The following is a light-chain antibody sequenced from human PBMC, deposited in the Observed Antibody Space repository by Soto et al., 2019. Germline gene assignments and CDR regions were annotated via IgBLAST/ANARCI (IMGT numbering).Light chain of an antibody. Sequence: SYELTQSPSVSMAPGQTARVTCEEDNIGTKSVHWYQQKPGQAPVLVVYDDNDRPSGIPERFSGSNSGTTATLAISRVEAGDEADYYCQVWDSTSDLVVFGGGTKVTVL. CDR3: QVWDSTSDLVV. V-gene: IGLV3-21*02. CDR2: DDN. CDR1: NIGTKS. J-gene: IGLJ2*01.